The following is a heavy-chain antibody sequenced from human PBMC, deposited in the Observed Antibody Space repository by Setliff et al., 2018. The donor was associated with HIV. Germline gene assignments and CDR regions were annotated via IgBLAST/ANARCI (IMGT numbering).Heavy chain of an antibody. CDR2: IYFSDSQT. CDR1: GHILSNNW. J-gene: IGHJ2*01. V-gene: IGHV5-51*01. Sequence: PGESLKISCRGPGHILSNNWIAWVRQMPGKGPEWMGFIYFSDSQTTYNPSFQGQVTISADRSTNTAYLQWKSLQVSGTATYYCARAHSTTALGGILFYPGYFDLWGRGTPVTVSS. D-gene: IGHD3-16*01. CDR3: ARAHSTTALGGILFYPGYFDL.